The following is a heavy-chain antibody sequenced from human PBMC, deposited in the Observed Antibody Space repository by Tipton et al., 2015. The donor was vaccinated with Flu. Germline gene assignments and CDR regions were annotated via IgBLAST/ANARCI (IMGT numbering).Heavy chain of an antibody. CDR2: ISSSGSTI. J-gene: IGHJ4*02. D-gene: IGHD6-13*01. V-gene: IGHV3-11*01. CDR3: ARSQAYSSSPCFDY. CDR1: GFTFSDYY. Sequence: AVSGFTFSDYYMSWIRQAPGKGLEWVSYISSSGSTIYYADSVKGRFTISRDNAKNSLYLQMNSLRAEDTAVYYCARSQAYSSSPCFDYWGQGTLVTVSS.